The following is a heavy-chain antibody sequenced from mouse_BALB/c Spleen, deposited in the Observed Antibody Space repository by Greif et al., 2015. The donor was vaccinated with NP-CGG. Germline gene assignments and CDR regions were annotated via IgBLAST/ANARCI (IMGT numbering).Heavy chain of an antibody. J-gene: IGHJ4*01. CDR3: ARVYYGKGYYAMDY. CDR2: ILPGSGST. CDR1: GYTFSSYW. D-gene: IGHD2-1*01. Sequence: VQLQQSGAELMKPGASVKISCKATGYTFSSYWIEWVKQRPGHGLEWIGEILPGSGSTNYNEKFKGKATFTADTSSNTAYMHRSSLTSEDSAVYYCARVYYGKGYYAMDYWGQGTSVTVSS. V-gene: IGHV1-9*01.